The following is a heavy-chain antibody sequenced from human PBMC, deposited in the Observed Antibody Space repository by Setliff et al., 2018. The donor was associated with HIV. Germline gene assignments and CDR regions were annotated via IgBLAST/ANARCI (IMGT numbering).Heavy chain of an antibody. V-gene: IGHV4-4*08. CDR2: IYPIGSP. CDR3: ARVVIGALYFDS. J-gene: IGHJ4*02. D-gene: IGHD2-15*01. Sequence: PGKGLEWIGYIYPIGSPDFPSGNTVYNPSFRSRVTISVDTSKNQFSLKLSSVNAADTAVYHCARVVIGALYFDSWGQGTLVTVSS.